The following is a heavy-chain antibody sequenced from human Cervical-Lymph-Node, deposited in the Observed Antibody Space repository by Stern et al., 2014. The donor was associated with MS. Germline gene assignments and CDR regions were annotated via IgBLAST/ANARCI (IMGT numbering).Heavy chain of an antibody. Sequence: QVQLVESGAELKKPGASVKVSCKSSGYTFTDYYLHWVRQAPGQGLEWVGWIDPCNGGTNHAQKFEGRVTITRDPSIDTAYMELRGLTSDDTDVYYCARGIPRMDSVLSPCMYSFESWGQGTQITVSS. CDR2: IDPCNGGT. D-gene: IGHD3-16*01. V-gene: IGHV1-2*02. CDR1: GYTFTDYY. CDR3: ARGIPRMDSVLSPCMYSFES. J-gene: IGHJ4*02.